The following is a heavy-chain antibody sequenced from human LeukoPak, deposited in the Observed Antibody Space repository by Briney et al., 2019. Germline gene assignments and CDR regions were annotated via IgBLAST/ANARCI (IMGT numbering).Heavy chain of an antibody. V-gene: IGHV3-23*01. CDR3: AKDLSRAVAADWFDP. D-gene: IGHD6-19*01. Sequence: GGSLRLSCAASGLTFNNDAMNWVRQAPGKGLEWVSSISDSGGSTYYADSVKGRFTISRDNSKNTLYLQMTNLRAADTAVYYCAKDLSRAVAADWFDPWDQGSLVTVSS. CDR2: ISDSGGST. J-gene: IGHJ5*02. CDR1: GLTFNNDA.